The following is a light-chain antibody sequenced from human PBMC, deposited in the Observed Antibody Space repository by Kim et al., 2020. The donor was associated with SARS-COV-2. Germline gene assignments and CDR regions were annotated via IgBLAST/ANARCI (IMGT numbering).Light chain of an antibody. V-gene: IGKV3-20*01. Sequence: PGDRATLSGRASQSITSTYVAWYQQKPGQAPRLLIYGTSTRAAGIPGRFSGSGSGTEYTLTINRLEPEDFAIYYCQQFGSSRTWTFGQGTKVDIK. CDR3: QQFGSSRTWT. CDR1: QSITSTY. J-gene: IGKJ1*01. CDR2: GTS.